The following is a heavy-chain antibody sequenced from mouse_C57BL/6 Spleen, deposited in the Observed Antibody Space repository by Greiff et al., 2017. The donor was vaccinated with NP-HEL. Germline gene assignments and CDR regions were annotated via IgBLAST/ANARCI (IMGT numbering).Heavy chain of an antibody. CDR3: VRGADGYYGTFDY. Sequence: EVQLVESGGGLVQPKGSLKLSCAASGFSFNTYAMNWVRQAPGKGLEWVARIRSKSNNYATYYADSVKDRFTISRDDSESMLYLQMNNLKTEDTAMYYCVRGADGYYGTFDYWGQGTTLTVSS. J-gene: IGHJ2*01. V-gene: IGHV10-1*01. CDR2: IRSKSNNYAT. D-gene: IGHD2-3*01. CDR1: GFSFNTYA.